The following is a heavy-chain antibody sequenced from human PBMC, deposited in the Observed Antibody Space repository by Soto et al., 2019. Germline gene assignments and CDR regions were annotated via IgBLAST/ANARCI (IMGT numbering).Heavy chain of an antibody. CDR2: IIPSFDLP. Sequence: SVKVSCKVSGGTFSTYAFTWVLQSPLQWLEWMGRIIPSFDLPNYAQKFRGRVTIVADTSTTTVYMELNSLTSDDTALYYCARVQCTGGSCYTLGALDIWGQGTMVTVSS. CDR1: GGTFSTYA. D-gene: IGHD2-15*01. CDR3: ARVQCTGGSCYTLGALDI. J-gene: IGHJ3*02. V-gene: IGHV1-69*04.